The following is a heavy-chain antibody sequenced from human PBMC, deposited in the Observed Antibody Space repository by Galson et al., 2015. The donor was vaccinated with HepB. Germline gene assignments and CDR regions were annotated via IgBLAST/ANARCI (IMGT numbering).Heavy chain of an antibody. CDR2: INHSGST. CDR3: ASYYVWGSGALDY. Sequence: LSLTCAVYGGSFSGYYWSWIRQPPGKGLEWIGEINHSGSTNYNPSLKSRVAISVDTSKNQFSLKLSSVTAADTAVYYCASYYVWGSGALDYWGQGTLVTVSS. V-gene: IGHV4-34*01. J-gene: IGHJ4*02. D-gene: IGHD3-16*01. CDR1: GGSFSGYY.